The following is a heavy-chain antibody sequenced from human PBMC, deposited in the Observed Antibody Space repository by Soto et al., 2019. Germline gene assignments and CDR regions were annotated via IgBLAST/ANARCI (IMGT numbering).Heavy chain of an antibody. CDR2: IGGYNGNT. Sequence: ALVKVSCKGSDYTFTSYGISFVRQAPGQGLEWMGWIGGYNGNTNEAQKLQGRVTMTTDTSTSTAYMELRSLRSDDTAVYYCARGNRIEAFDIWGQGTMVTVSS. CDR3: ARGNRIEAFDI. V-gene: IGHV1-18*01. J-gene: IGHJ3*02. D-gene: IGHD2-15*01. CDR1: DYTFTSYG.